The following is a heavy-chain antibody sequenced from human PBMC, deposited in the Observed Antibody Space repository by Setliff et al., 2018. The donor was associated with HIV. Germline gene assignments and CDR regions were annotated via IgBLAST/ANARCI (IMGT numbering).Heavy chain of an antibody. Sequence: GGSLRLSCAASGFTFSSYSMNWVRQAPGKGLEWVSSISSSSSYIYYADSVKGRFTISRDNAKNSLYLQMNSLRAEDTAVYYCATLTTVTNGAFDIWGQGTMVTVSS. V-gene: IGHV3-21*01. CDR3: ATLTTVTNGAFDI. CDR2: ISSSSSYI. J-gene: IGHJ3*02. D-gene: IGHD4-4*01. CDR1: GFTFSSYS.